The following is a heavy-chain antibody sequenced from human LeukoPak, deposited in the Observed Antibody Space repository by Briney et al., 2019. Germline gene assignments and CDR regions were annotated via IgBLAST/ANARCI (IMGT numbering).Heavy chain of an antibody. Sequence: PSETLSLTCTVSGGSISSSSYYWGWIRQPPGKGREWIGSIYYSGSTYYNPSLKSRVTISVDTSKNQFSLKLSSVTAADTAVYYCARPLGYCSSTSCYGDAFDIWGQGTMVTVSS. D-gene: IGHD2-2*01. CDR3: ARPLGYCSSTSCYGDAFDI. V-gene: IGHV4-39*01. J-gene: IGHJ3*02. CDR2: IYYSGST. CDR1: GGSISSSSYY.